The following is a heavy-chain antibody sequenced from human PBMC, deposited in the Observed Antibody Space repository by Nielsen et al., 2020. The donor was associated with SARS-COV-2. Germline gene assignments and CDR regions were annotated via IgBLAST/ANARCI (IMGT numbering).Heavy chain of an antibody. J-gene: IGHJ6*02. V-gene: IGHV3-23*01. CDR3: AKDSTSKYYDILTGYYTAYYYYGMDV. D-gene: IGHD3-9*01. CDR2: ISGSGGST. Sequence: GGSLRLSCAASGFTFSSYAMSWVRQAPGKGLEWVSAISGSGGSTYYADSVKGRFTISRDNSKNTLYLQMNSLRAEDTAVYYCAKDSTSKYYDILTGYYTAYYYYGMDVWGQGTTVTVSS. CDR1: GFTFSSYA.